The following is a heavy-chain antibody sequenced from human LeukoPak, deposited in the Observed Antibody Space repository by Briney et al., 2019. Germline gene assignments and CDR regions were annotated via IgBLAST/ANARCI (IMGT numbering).Heavy chain of an antibody. CDR3: ARAPSPYYYDSSAYYSDY. CDR2: MNPYTGKT. V-gene: IGHV1-8*03. Sequence: ASVKVSCKTSGYTFTSFDINWVRQAAGQGLEWLGWMNPYTGKTGYAQKFQGRVTFTGDTSIRTAYMEVSSLTSEDTAVYYCARAPSPYYYDSSAYYSDYWGQGTLVTVSS. J-gene: IGHJ4*02. CDR1: GYTFTSFD. D-gene: IGHD3-22*01.